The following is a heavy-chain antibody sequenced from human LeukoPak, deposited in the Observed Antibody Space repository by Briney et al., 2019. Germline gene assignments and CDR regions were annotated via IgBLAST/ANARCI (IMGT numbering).Heavy chain of an antibody. D-gene: IGHD2-15*01. CDR2: ISGSGGST. CDR1: GFTFSSYA. J-gene: IGHJ3*02. V-gene: IGHV3-23*01. CDR3: AKTLAYCSGGSCYLGAFDI. Sequence: GGSLRLSCAASGFTFSSYAMSWVCQAPGKGLEWVSAISGSGGSTYYADSVKGRFTISRDNSKNTLYLQMNSLRAEDTAVYYCAKTLAYCSGGSCYLGAFDIWGQGTMVTVSS.